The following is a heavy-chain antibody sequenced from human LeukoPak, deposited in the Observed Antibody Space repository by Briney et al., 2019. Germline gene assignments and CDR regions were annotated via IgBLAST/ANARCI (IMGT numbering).Heavy chain of an antibody. V-gene: IGHV4-4*02. CDR2: IYHSGST. Sequence: PSETLSLTCAVSGGSISSSNWWSWVRQPPGKGLEWIGEIYHSGSTNYNPSLKSRVTISVDKSKNQFSLKLSSVTAADTAVYYCAREWVRGYCSSTSCYSWFDPWGQGTLVTVSS. CDR3: AREWVRGYCSSTSCYSWFDP. J-gene: IGHJ5*02. CDR1: GGSISSSNW. D-gene: IGHD2-2*02.